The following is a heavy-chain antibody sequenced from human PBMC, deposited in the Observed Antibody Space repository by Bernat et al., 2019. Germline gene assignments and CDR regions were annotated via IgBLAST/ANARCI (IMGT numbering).Heavy chain of an antibody. J-gene: IGHJ5*02. V-gene: IGHV3-15*01. CDR3: TTVLWFGGRFDP. CDR2: IKSKTDGGTT. D-gene: IGHD3-10*01. CDR1: GFTFSNAW. Sequence: EVQLVESGGGLVKPGGSLRLSCAASGFTFSNAWMSWVRQAPGKGLEWVGRIKSKTDGGTTDYAAPVKGRFTTSRDDSKNTLYLQMNSLKTEDTAVYYCTTVLWFGGRFDPWGQGTLVTVSS.